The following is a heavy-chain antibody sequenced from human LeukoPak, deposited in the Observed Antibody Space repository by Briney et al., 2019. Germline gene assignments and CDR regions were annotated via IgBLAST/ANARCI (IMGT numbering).Heavy chain of an antibody. CDR2: ITGSGKNT. J-gene: IGHJ6*02. CDR1: GFTFNSYA. CDR3: AKAASSSWPSYQYGMDV. V-gene: IGHV3-23*01. Sequence: GGSLRLSCAASGFTFNSYALSWVRQAPGKGLEWVSVITGSGKNTYYADSVKGRFTISKDNSKNTVYLQMNDLRVDDTAVYYCAKAASSSWPSYQYGMDVWGQGTTVTVSS. D-gene: IGHD6-13*01.